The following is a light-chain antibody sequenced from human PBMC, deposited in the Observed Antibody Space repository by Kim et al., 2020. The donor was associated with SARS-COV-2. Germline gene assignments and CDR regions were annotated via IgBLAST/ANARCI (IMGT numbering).Light chain of an antibody. CDR2: DVS. Sequence: GPSITISCTSTSRDVGAYNCDSWYQQHPGKAPKLMIYDVSKLPSGVSDRFSGSKSGNTASLTISGLQAEDEADYYCSSYTTSITWVFGGGTKVTVL. CDR3: SSYTTSITWV. CDR1: SRDVGAYNC. V-gene: IGLV2-14*03. J-gene: IGLJ3*02.